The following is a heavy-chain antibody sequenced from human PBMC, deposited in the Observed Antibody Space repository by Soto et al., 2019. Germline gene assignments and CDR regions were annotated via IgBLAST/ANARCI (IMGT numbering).Heavy chain of an antibody. J-gene: IGHJ4*02. D-gene: IGHD4-17*01. CDR1: GFSLTSPGVG. CDR2: IYWDDDY. Sequence: QITLKESGPTLVKPTQTLTLTCTFSGFSLTSPGVGVGWIRQPPGEALECLALIYWDDDYRYSPSLRSRLTITKDTSKNHVVLTQAKMDPEDTPQYCRAHRNDYGDYGGGFGYWGQGTLVAVSS. V-gene: IGHV2-5*02. CDR3: AHRNDYGDYGGGFGY.